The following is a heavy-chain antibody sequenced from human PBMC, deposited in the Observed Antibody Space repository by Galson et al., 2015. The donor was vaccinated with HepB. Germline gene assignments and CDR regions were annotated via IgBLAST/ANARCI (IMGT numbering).Heavy chain of an antibody. J-gene: IGHJ4*02. Sequence: SLRLSCAASGFTFSTYAMSWVRRAPGKGLEWVSGISGGGGSTYYADSVRGRFTISRDNSRNTLYLQINSLGAEDTAVYYCAKDLGSSWFGNPFDYWGLGTLVTVSS. V-gene: IGHV3-23*01. D-gene: IGHD6-13*01. CDR1: GFTFSTYA. CDR2: ISGGGGST. CDR3: AKDLGSSWFGNPFDY.